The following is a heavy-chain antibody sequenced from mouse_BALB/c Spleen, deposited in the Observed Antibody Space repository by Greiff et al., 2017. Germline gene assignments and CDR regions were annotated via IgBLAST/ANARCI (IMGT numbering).Heavy chain of an antibody. V-gene: IGHV6-6*02. CDR1: GFTFSNYW. CDR3: TTTVVARDYAMDY. D-gene: IGHD1-1*01. J-gene: IGHJ4*01. Sequence: EVQGVESGGGLVQPGGSMKLSCVASGFTFSNYWMNWVRQSPEKGLEWVAEIRLKSNNYATHYAESVKGRFTISRDDSKSSVYLQMNNLRAEDTGIYYCTTTVVARDYAMDYWGQGTSVTGSS. CDR2: IRLKSNNYAT.